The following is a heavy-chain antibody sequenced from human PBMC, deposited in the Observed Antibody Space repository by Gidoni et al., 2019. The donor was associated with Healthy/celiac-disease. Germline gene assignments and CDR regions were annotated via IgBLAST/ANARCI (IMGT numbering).Heavy chain of an antibody. Sequence: EVQLLESGGGLVQPGGSLRLSCAASGFPFSSYAMSWVRQAPGKGLGGGSAISGSGGSTYYADSVKGRFTISRDNSKNTLYLQMNSLRAEDTAVYYCAKGARDILTGYYNWGQGTLVTVSS. J-gene: IGHJ4*02. CDR1: GFPFSSYA. D-gene: IGHD3-9*01. CDR3: AKGARDILTGYYN. V-gene: IGHV3-23*01. CDR2: ISGSGGST.